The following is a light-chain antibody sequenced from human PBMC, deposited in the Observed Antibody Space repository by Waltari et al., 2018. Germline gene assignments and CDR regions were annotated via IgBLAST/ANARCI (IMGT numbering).Light chain of an antibody. J-gene: IGLJ2*01. CDR2: EVN. CDR3: TSFTSSSVLDVI. V-gene: IGLV2-14*01. CDR1: RSDIGRYTY. Sequence: QSTLTQPASVSGSPGQSITISCTGTRSDIGRYTYVSWYQQHPGKAPKLLIYEVNNRPSGVSDRFSGSKSDKTASLTISGLQAEDEGDYYCTSFTSSSVLDVIFGGGTKLTVL.